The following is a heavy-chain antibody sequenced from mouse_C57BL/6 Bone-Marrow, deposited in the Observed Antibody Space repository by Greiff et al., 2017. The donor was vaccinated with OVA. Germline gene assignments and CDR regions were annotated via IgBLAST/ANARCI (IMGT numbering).Heavy chain of an antibody. J-gene: IGHJ3*01. D-gene: IGHD1-1*01. CDR1: GYTFTSYW. CDR3: ARERSYYYGSSSWFAY. CDR2: VGWDGGGS. Sequence: QVQLQQPGAELVKPGASVKLSCKASGYTFTSYWMQWGEERRGRGLEWIGVVGWDGGGSNDNEKFKSKATLTVDKSSSTAYMQLSSLTSEDSAVYYCARERSYYYGSSSWFAYWGQGTLVTVSA. V-gene: IGHV1-64*01.